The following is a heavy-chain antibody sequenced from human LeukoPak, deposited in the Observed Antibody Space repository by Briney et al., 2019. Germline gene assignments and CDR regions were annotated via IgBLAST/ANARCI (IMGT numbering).Heavy chain of an antibody. J-gene: IGHJ4*02. V-gene: IGHV3-7*03. CDR1: GFTFTSYW. CDR2: IKQDGSEK. CDR3: AGGTRAVYYSGVYFGH. Sequence: PGGSLRLSCAASGFTFTSYWMHWVRQAPGKGLEWVANIKQDGSEKYYVDSVKGRFTISRDNAKNSLYLQMNSLRAEDTAVYYCAGGTRAVYYSGVYFGHGGPGTLVTASS. D-gene: IGHD1-26*01.